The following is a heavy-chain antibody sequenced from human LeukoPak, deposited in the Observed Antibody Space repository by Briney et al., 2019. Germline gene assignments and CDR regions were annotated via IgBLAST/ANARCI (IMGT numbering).Heavy chain of an antibody. V-gene: IGHV5-51*01. CDR3: ARRIYTSVWFDP. CDR1: NYNFPNYW. J-gene: IGHJ5*02. D-gene: IGHD2-15*01. Sequence: GESLKISCKASNYNFPNYWIGWVRQMPGKGLEWMGIIYPAGSETIYNPSFKGQVTISVDKSTSTAYLQWSTLKTSDTAIYYCARRIYTSVWFDPWGQGTLVSVSS. CDR2: IYPAGSET.